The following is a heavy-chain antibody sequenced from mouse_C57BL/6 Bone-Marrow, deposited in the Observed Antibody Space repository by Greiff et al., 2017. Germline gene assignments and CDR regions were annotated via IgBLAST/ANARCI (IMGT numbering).Heavy chain of an antibody. CDR1: GYTFTSYG. CDR2: IYPRSGNT. CDR3: AREDPIYYDYDEAWFAY. D-gene: IGHD2-4*01. J-gene: IGHJ3*01. V-gene: IGHV1-81*01. Sequence: QVQLQQSGAELARPGASVKLSCKASGYTFTSYGISWVKQRTGQGLEWIGEIYPRSGNTYYHEKFKGKATLTADNSSSTAYMELRSLTSEDSAVYFCAREDPIYYDYDEAWFAYWGQGTLVTVSA.